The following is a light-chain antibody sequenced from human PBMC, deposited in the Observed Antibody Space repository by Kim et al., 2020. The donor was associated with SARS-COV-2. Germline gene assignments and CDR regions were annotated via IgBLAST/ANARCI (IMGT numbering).Light chain of an antibody. J-gene: IGKJ1*01. CDR2: SAS. CDR3: QQYSSSPPWT. V-gene: IGKV3-20*01. Sequence: TVLTQSPGTLCLSPGERATLSCRASESVDVNYLAWYQQKPGQAPRLLIYSASSRAAGTPDRFSGSGSGTDFTLVISRLEPEDSAVYYCQQYSSSPPWTFGQGTKVDTK. CDR1: ESVDVNY.